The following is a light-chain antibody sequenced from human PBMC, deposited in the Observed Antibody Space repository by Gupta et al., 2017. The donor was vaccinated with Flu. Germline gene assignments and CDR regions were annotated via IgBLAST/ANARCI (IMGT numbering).Light chain of an antibody. CDR1: QSLLYSTNSKNY. CDR3: QQYDITPHT. CDR2: WAS. V-gene: IGKV4-1*01. J-gene: IGKJ4*01. Sequence: DIVMTQSPDSLAVSLGERATINCKSSQSLLYSTNSKNYLAWYQQKPRQPPKLLIYWASTRESGVPDRFSGSGSGTDFTLTISSLQAEDVAVYYCQQYDITPHTFGGGTKVEIK.